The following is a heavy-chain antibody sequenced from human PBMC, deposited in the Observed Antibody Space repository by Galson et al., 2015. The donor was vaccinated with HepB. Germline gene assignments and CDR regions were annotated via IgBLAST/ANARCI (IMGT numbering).Heavy chain of an antibody. CDR2: ISSSSSYI. CDR1: GFTFSSYG. CDR3: ARWGGFGEDAFDI. J-gene: IGHJ3*02. Sequence: SLRLSCAASGFTFSSYGMHWVRQAPGKGLEWVSSISSSSSYIYYADSVKGRFTISRDNAKNSLYLQMNSLRAEDTAVYYCARWGGFGEDAFDIWGQGTMVTVSS. V-gene: IGHV3-21*01. D-gene: IGHD3-10*01.